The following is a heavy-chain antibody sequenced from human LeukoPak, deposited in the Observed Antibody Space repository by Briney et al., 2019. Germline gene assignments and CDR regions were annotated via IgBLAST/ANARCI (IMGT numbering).Heavy chain of an antibody. V-gene: IGHV4-34*01. D-gene: IGHD3-3*01. CDR3: ARPLYYDFWSGYYYAFDI. CDR1: GGSFSGYY. Sequence: SETLSLTCGVYGGSFSGYYWNWIRQPPGKGLEWIGEINHSGSTNYNPSLKRRVTISVDTSKNQFSLKLSSVTAADTAVYYCARPLYYDFWSGYYYAFDIWGQGTMVTVSS. J-gene: IGHJ3*02. CDR2: INHSGST.